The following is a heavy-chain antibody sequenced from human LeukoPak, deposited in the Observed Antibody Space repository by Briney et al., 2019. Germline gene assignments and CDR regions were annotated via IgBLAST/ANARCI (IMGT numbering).Heavy chain of an antibody. J-gene: IGHJ4*02. V-gene: IGHV3-74*01. Sequence: GGSLRLSCVASGFSLSGYWMYWVRQAPGKGLMYISRNNGDGSTTNYADVVKGRFTISRDNAKNSLYLQMNNLRAEDKAVYYCARDDYGEYAFDYWGQGTLVTVSS. CDR1: GFSLSGYW. CDR2: NNGDGSTT. CDR3: ARDDYGEYAFDY. D-gene: IGHD4-17*01.